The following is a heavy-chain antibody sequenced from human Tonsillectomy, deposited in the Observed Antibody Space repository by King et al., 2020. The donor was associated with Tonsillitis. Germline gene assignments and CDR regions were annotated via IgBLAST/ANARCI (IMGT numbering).Heavy chain of an antibody. V-gene: IGHV3-30*04. CDR1: GFTFSSYA. CDR3: ARVRGQRITIFGVH. CDR2: ISYDGSNK. D-gene: IGHD3-3*01. Sequence: VQLVESGGGVVQPGRSLRLSCAASGFTFSSYAMHWVRQAPGKGLEWVAVISYDGSNKYYADSVKGRFTISRDNSKNTLYLQMNSLRAEDTAVYYCARVRGQRITIFGVHWGQGTMVTVSS. J-gene: IGHJ3*01.